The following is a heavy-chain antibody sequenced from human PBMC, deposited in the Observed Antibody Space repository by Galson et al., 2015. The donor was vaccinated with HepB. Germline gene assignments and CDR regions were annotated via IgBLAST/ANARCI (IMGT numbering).Heavy chain of an antibody. V-gene: IGHV1-69*13. CDR3: ARESNKPGGHSDY. J-gene: IGHJ4*02. CDR2: IIPIFGTA. Sequence: SVKVSCKASGYTFTSYGISWVRQAPGQGLEWMGGIIPIFGTANYAQKFQGRVTITADESTSTAYMELSSLRSEDTAVYYCARESNKPGGHSDYWGQGTLVTVSS. D-gene: IGHD2/OR15-2a*01. CDR1: GYTFTSYG.